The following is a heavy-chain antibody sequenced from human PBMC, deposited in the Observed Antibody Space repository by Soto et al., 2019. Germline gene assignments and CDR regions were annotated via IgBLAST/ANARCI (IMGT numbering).Heavy chain of an antibody. CDR2: ISGSGGST. J-gene: IGHJ3*02. Sequence: EVQLLESGGGLVQPGGSLRLSCAASGFTFSSYVMNWVRQAPGKGLEWVSTISGSGGSTYYADSVEGRFTFSRDNSKNPLHLLVNSLRAEYTAVYYCAKGGSNGWYEDFDTWGQGTMVTVSS. D-gene: IGHD6-19*01. V-gene: IGHV3-23*01. CDR1: GFTFSSYV. CDR3: AKGGSNGWYEDFDT.